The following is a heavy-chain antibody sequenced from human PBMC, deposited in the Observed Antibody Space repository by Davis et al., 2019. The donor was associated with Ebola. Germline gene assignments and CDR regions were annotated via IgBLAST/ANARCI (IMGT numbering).Heavy chain of an antibody. Sequence: SETLSLTCTVSGGSISSYYWSWIRQPPGKGLEWIGYIYYSGSTNYNPSLKSRVTISVDTSKNQFSLKLSSVTAADTAVYYCARDDYTVTTWRPDGMDVWGQGTTVTVSS. D-gene: IGHD4-17*01. CDR2: IYYSGST. V-gene: IGHV4-59*01. CDR3: ARDDYTVTTWRPDGMDV. CDR1: GGSISSYY. J-gene: IGHJ6*02.